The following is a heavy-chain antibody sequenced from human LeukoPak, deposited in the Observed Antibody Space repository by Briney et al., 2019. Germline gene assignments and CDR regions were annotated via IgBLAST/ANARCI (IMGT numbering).Heavy chain of an antibody. D-gene: IGHD3-3*01. CDR2: INPNSGGT. V-gene: IGHV1-2*02. CDR3: ATAEYYDFWSGYSYGMDV. Sequence: SVKVSCKASGYTFTGYFMHWVRQAAGQGLEWMGWINPNSGGTNYEQKFQGRVTMNRDTSISTAYMELSRLRSDDTAVYYCATAEYYDFWSGYSYGMDVWGQGTTVTVSS. CDR1: GYTFTGYF. J-gene: IGHJ6*02.